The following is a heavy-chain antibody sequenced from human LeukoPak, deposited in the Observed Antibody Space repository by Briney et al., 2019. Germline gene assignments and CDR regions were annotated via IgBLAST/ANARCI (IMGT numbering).Heavy chain of an antibody. CDR1: GFSFSRSG. CDR2: ISSSGGST. D-gene: IGHD1-26*01. J-gene: IGHJ6*03. CDR3: ARNYYAPDYYYMDV. V-gene: IGHV3-64*01. Sequence: PGGSLRLSCAASGFSFSRSGMHWVRQAPGKGLDYVSAISSSGGSTYYANSVKGRFTISRDNSKNTLYLQMGSLRTEDMAVYYCARNYYAPDYYYMDVWGKGTTVTISS.